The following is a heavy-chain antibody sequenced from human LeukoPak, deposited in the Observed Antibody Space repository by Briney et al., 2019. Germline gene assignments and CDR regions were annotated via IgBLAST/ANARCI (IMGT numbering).Heavy chain of an antibody. J-gene: IGHJ4*02. CDR1: RFTFSNYW. D-gene: IGHD5-24*01. CDR2: IKQDGSDQ. V-gene: IGHV3-7*01. CDR3: ATSRDGSKYRELSH. Sequence: PGGSLRLSCAASRFTFSNYWMNWIRQAPGRGLEWVANIKQDGSDQSYVDSVKGRFTISRDNAKNSLYLQINALRAEDTAVYYCATSRDGSKYRELSHWGQGTLVTVSS.